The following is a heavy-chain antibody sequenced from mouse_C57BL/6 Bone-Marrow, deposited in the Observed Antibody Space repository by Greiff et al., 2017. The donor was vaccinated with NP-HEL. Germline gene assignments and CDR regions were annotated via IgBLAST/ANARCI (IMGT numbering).Heavy chain of an antibody. CDR2: ISYSGST. V-gene: IGHV3-8*01. J-gene: IGHJ2*01. Sequence: EVMLVESGPGLAKPSQTLSLTCSVTGYSITSDYWNWIRKFPGNKLEYMGYISYSGSTYYNPSLKSRISITRDTSKNQYYLQLNAVTTEDTATYDCARCRYGSRSYFDYWGQGTTLTVSS. D-gene: IGHD1-1*01. CDR3: ARCRYGSRSYFDY. CDR1: GYSITSDY.